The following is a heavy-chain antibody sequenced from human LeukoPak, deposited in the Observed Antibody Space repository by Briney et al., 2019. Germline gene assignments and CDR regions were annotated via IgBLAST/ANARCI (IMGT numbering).Heavy chain of an antibody. CDR3: AKVGEGLWFGELLYEYYFDY. J-gene: IGHJ4*02. Sequence: PGGSLRLSCAASGFTFSSYAMSWVRQAPGKGLEWVSAISGSGGSTYYADSVKGRFTISRDNSKNTLYLQMNSLRAEDTAEYYCAKVGEGLWFGELLYEYYFDYWGQGTLVTVSS. V-gene: IGHV3-23*01. CDR1: GFTFSSYA. CDR2: ISGSGGST. D-gene: IGHD3-10*01.